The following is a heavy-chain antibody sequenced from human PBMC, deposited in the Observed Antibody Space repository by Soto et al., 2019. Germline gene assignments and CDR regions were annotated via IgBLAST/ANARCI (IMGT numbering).Heavy chain of an antibody. CDR1: GFTVSSNY. CDR3: ASGPYYDFWSGYDKGDSSGYYYYYYGMDV. Sequence: PGGSLRLSCAASGFTVSSNYMSWVRQAPGKGLEWVSVIYSGGSTYCADSVKGRFTISRDNSKNTLYLQMNSLRAEDTAVYYCASGPYYDFWSGYDKGDSSGYYYYYYGMDVWGQGTTVTVSS. CDR2: IYSGGST. J-gene: IGHJ6*02. D-gene: IGHD3-3*01. V-gene: IGHV3-53*01.